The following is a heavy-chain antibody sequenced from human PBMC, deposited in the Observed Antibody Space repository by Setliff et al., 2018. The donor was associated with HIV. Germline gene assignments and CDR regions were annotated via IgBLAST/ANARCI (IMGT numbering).Heavy chain of an antibody. J-gene: IGHJ6*02. CDR3: ARGYYGSDLQNAMDV. CDR1: GFTFSSYW. V-gene: IGHV3-74*01. Sequence: GGSLRLSCAASGFTFSSYWMHWVRQAPGKGLVWVSRIKTDGSSTSYADSVKGRFTISRDNAKNTLYLQMDSLRGEDTAVYYCARGYYGSDLQNAMDVWGQGTTVTVSS. CDR2: IKTDGSST. D-gene: IGHD3-10*01.